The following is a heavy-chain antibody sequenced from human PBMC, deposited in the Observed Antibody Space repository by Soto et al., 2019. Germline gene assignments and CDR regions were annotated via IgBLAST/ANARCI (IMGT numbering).Heavy chain of an antibody. CDR2: ISGSGGST. Sequence: LRLSCAASGFTFSSYAMSWVRQAPFNGLEWVSAISGSGGSTYYADSVKGRFTISRDNSKNTLYLQMNSLRAEDTAVYYCAKAPPRYDTAMVNNYFDYWGQGTLVTVSS. CDR3: AKAPPRYDTAMVNNYFDY. D-gene: IGHD5-18*01. J-gene: IGHJ4*02. V-gene: IGHV3-23*01. CDR1: GFTFSSYA.